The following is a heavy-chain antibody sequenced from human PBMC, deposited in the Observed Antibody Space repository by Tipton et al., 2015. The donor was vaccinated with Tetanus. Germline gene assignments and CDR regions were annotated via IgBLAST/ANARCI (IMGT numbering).Heavy chain of an antibody. V-gene: IGHV4-39*01. J-gene: IGHJ5*02. CDR2: FYSGGSI. CDR1: GGSITSSTYY. CDR3: ARHSSWFDP. Sequence: TLSLTCTVSGGSITSSTYYWGWIRQPPGKGLEWIGTFYSGGSIFYNPSFKSRATTSVDTPKNQISLRLTSVASADTAVYYCARHSSWFDPWGQGTLVTVSS. D-gene: IGHD2/OR15-2a*01.